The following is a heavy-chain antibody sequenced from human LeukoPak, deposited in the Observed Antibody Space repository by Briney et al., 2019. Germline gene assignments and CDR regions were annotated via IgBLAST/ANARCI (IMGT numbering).Heavy chain of an antibody. V-gene: IGHV3-21*01. Sequence: GGSLRLSCAASGFTFSSYSINWVRQAPGKGLEWVSSISSSSSYIYYADSVKGRFTISRDNAKNSLYLQMNSLRAEDTAVYYCARGMITFGGVIVISASVDYWGQGTLVTVSS. D-gene: IGHD3-16*02. CDR2: ISSSSSYI. CDR1: GFTFSSYS. CDR3: ARGMITFGGVIVISASVDY. J-gene: IGHJ4*02.